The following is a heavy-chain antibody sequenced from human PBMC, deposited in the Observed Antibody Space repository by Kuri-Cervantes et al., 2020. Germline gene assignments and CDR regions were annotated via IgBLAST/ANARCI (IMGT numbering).Heavy chain of an antibody. CDR2: INPISGGT. CDR1: GYTFTSHG. CDR3: ARSSYRSTGYSSGCADY. J-gene: IGHJ4*02. V-gene: IGHV1-2*02. Sequence: ASVKVSCKASGYTFTSHGISWVRQAPGQGLEWMGWINPISGGTNYAQKFQGRVIVTRDTSINTVYMEMRSLRSDDTAVYFCARSSYRSTGYSSGCADYWGQGTLVTVSS. D-gene: IGHD6-19*01.